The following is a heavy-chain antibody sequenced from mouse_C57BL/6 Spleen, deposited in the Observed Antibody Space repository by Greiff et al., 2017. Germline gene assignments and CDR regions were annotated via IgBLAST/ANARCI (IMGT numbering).Heavy chain of an antibody. CDR3: ARPSLTGRYFDY. D-gene: IGHD4-1*01. CDR2: IYPGSGRT. J-gene: IGHJ2*01. Sequence: VQLQQPGAELVKPGASVKMSCKASGYTFTSYWITWVKQRPGQGLEWIGDIYPGSGRTNYNEKFKSKATLTVDTSSSTAYMQLSSLTSEDSAVYYCARPSLTGRYFDYWGQGTTLTVSS. CDR1: GYTFTSYW. V-gene: IGHV1-55*01.